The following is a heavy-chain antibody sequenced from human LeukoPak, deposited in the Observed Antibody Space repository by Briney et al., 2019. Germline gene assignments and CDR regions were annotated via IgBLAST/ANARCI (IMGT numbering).Heavy chain of an antibody. J-gene: IGHJ4*02. V-gene: IGHV1-2*02. Sequence: GASAKVSCKASGYTFTGYYMHWVRQAPGQGLEWMGWINPNSGGTNYAQKFQGRVTMTRDTSISTAYMELSRLRSDDTAVYYCARELYYYDSSGYYPLDYWGQGTLVTISS. CDR3: ARELYYYDSSGYYPLDY. D-gene: IGHD3-22*01. CDR2: INPNSGGT. CDR1: GYTFTGYY.